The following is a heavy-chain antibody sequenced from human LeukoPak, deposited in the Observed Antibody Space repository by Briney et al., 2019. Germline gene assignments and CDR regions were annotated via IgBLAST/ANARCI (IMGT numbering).Heavy chain of an antibody. Sequence: GSLRLSCAASGFTLRDYYMSWFRQAPGKGLEWVSYSSSSGSTIYYADSVKGRFAISRDNAKNSLYLQMNSLRAEDTAVYYCARRRDFIDYWGQGTLVTVSS. V-gene: IGHV3-11*01. CDR1: GFTLRDYY. D-gene: IGHD3/OR15-3a*01. J-gene: IGHJ4*02. CDR3: ARRRDFIDY. CDR2: SSSSGSTI.